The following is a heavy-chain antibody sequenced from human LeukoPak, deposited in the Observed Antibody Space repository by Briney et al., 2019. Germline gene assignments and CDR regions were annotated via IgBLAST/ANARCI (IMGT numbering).Heavy chain of an antibody. CDR1: GFTVSSNY. Sequence: GGSLRLSCAASGFTVSSNYMSWVRQAPGKGLEWVSIIYSGGSTYYADSAQGRFTISRDNSKNTLYLQMNSLRAEDTAVYYCAKETLNSSGRPSYFDYWGQGTLVTVSS. CDR2: IYSGGST. D-gene: IGHD3-22*01. J-gene: IGHJ4*02. CDR3: AKETLNSSGRPSYFDY. V-gene: IGHV3-53*01.